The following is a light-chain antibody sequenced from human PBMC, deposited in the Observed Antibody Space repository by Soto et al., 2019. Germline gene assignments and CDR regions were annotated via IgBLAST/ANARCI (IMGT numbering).Light chain of an antibody. CDR3: QKCKVAHLN. Sequence: IHMTHSPSSLSAFVGDRFTITCRASQDIGNFLAWYQQKPGKVPKLLIYAASTLQSGVPSRFSGSGSVTDFTITISSLQPEDVEPYYCQKCKVAHLNFGGGTKVDIK. CDR2: AAS. CDR1: QDIGNF. V-gene: IGKV1-27*01. J-gene: IGKJ4*01.